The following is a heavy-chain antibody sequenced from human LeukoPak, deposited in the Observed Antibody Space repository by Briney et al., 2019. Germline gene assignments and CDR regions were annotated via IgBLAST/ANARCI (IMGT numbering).Heavy chain of an antibody. Sequence: SETLSLTCTVSGGSISSSNYYWGWIRQPPGKGLEWIGSIYYSGSTYYNPSLKSRVTISVDTSKNQFSLILTSVTAADTAVYYCATSPYYYYYMDVWGKGSTVTVSS. CDR1: GGSISSSNYY. CDR3: ATSPYYYYYMDV. CDR2: IYYSGST. V-gene: IGHV4-39*07. J-gene: IGHJ6*03.